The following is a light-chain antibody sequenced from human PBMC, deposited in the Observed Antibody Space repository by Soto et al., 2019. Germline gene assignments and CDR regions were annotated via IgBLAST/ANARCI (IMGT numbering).Light chain of an antibody. CDR3: SSYTSSSIDYV. CDR2: EVS. V-gene: IGLV2-14*01. Sequence: QSALTQPASVSGSPGQSITISCTGTRSDVGGYNYVSWYQQHPGKAPKLMIYEVSNRPSGVSNRFSGSKSGNTASLTISGLQAEDEADYYCSSYTSSSIDYVFGPGTQLTVL. J-gene: IGLJ7*01. CDR1: RSDVGGYNY.